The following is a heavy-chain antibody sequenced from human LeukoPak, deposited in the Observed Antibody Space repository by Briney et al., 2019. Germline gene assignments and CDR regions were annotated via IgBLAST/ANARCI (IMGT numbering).Heavy chain of an antibody. CDR2: IWYDGSKT. CDR1: EFTFSTYG. Sequence: SGGSLRLSCAASEFTFSTYGMHWVRQSPGKGLEWVAVIWYDGSKTHYRDSVKGRFTISRDNSKNTLYLEMNSLRAEDTAVYYGARHTAQRAFDIWGQETMVTVSS. J-gene: IGHJ3*02. D-gene: IGHD6-25*01. CDR3: ARHTAQRAFDI. V-gene: IGHV3-33*01.